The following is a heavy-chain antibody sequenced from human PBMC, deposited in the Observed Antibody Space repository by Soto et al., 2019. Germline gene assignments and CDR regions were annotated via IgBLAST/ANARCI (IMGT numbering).Heavy chain of an antibody. V-gene: IGHV2-5*02. D-gene: IGHD3-3*01. J-gene: IGHJ4*02. Sequence: QITLKESGPTLVTPTQTLTLTCTFSGFSLGTSGVGVGWIRQPPGKALEWLVIIYWDDDTRYSPSLRSRLTITNDTSRNQVVLTMTNVDPVDTATYFCAHRRIGVSQWYDGDFDYWGQGTLVTVSS. CDR1: GFSLGTSGVG. CDR2: IYWDDDT. CDR3: AHRRIGVSQWYDGDFDY.